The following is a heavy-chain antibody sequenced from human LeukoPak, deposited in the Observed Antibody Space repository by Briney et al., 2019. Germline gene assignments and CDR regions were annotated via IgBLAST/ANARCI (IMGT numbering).Heavy chain of an antibody. V-gene: IGHV3-30*19. CDR3: ARQIVPATNLFDP. CDR1: GFTFTNYG. D-gene: IGHD2-15*01. J-gene: IGHJ5*02. Sequence: PGGSLRLSCSASGFTFTNYGFHWVRQAPGKGLEWVADIWSDGNTQKYTDSVKGRFSIARDTSKNTLYLQMNSLRAEDTAVYYCARQIVPATNLFDPWGQGTLVTVSS. CDR2: IWSDGNTQ.